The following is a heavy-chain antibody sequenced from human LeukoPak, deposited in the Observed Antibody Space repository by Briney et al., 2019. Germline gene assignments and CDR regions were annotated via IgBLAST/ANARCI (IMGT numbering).Heavy chain of an antibody. CDR1: GGTFSSYA. D-gene: IGHD4-17*01. CDR2: IIPILGIA. Sequence: SVKVSCKASGGTFSSYAISWVRQAPGQGLEWMGRIIPILGIANYAQKFQGRVTITADKSTSTAYMELSSLRSEDTAMYYCARDLDDYGDYHNWFDPWGQGTLVTVSS. CDR3: ARDLDDYGDYHNWFDP. J-gene: IGHJ5*02. V-gene: IGHV1-69*04.